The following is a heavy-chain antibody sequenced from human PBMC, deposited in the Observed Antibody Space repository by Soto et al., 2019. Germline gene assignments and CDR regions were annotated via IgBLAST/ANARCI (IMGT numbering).Heavy chain of an antibody. CDR2: ISDGGDST. CDR3: AKDPPYGSGSHVVD. D-gene: IGHD3-10*01. CDR1: GFTFSSYA. J-gene: IGHJ4*02. Sequence: LRLSCAASGFTFSSYAMSWVRQAPGKGLEWVSTISDGGDSTYYADSVKGRFTISRDNSKNTLYLQINSLRAEDTAIYYCAKDPPYGSGSHVVDWGQGTLVTVSS. V-gene: IGHV3-23*01.